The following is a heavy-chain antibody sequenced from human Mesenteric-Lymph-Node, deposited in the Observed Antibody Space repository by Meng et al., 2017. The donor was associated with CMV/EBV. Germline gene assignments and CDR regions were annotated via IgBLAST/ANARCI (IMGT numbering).Heavy chain of an antibody. J-gene: IGHJ4*02. V-gene: IGHV4-59*01. CDR1: GGSISSYY. CDR3: ARIPVSEYYFDY. D-gene: IGHD6-25*01. Sequence: GSLRLSCTVSGGSISSYYWSWIRQPPGKGLEWIGYIYYSGSTNYNPSLKSRVTISVDTSKNQFSLKLSSVTAADTAVYYCARIPVSEYYFDYWGQGTLVTVSS. CDR2: IYYSGST.